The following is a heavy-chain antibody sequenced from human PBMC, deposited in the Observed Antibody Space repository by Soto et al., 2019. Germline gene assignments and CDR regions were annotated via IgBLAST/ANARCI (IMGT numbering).Heavy chain of an antibody. CDR1: GGTINNHY. Sequence: LETPSLTCSVSGGTINNHYWSWIRQPPGKGLEWIGYIYYTGSTYYNPSLKSRVTISVDTSKNQFSLKLSSVTAADTAVYYCARQRWSGYADYWGEGTLVTVSS. CDR3: ARQRWSGYADY. V-gene: IGHV4-59*08. CDR2: IYYTGST. J-gene: IGHJ4*02. D-gene: IGHD5-12*01.